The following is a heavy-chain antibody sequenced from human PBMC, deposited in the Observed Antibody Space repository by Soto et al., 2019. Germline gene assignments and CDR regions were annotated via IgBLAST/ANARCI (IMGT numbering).Heavy chain of an antibody. V-gene: IGHV3-15*01. J-gene: IGHJ4*02. CDR2: IKSKTDGGTT. CDR3: TTHIVATRKYYFDY. D-gene: IGHD5-12*01. CDR1: GFTFSNAW. Sequence: PGGSLRLSCAASGFTFSNAWMSWVRQAPGKGLEWVGRIKSKTDGGTTDYAAPVKGRFTISRDDSKNTLYLQMNSLKTEDTAVYYCTTHIVATRKYYFDYWGQGTLVTVSS.